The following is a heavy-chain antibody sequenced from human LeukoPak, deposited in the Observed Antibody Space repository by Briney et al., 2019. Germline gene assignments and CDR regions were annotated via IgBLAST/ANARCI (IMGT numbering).Heavy chain of an antibody. D-gene: IGHD3-22*01. J-gene: IGHJ4*02. CDR2: INHSGST. Sequence: SQTLSLTCTVSGGSISSGSYYWSWIRQPAGKGLEWIGEINHSGSTYYNPSLKSRVTISVDTSKNQFSLKLSPVTAADTAVYYCAREPAYYDSSGYYDYWGQGTLVTVSS. CDR1: GGSISSGSYY. CDR3: AREPAYYDSSGYYDY. V-gene: IGHV4-61*09.